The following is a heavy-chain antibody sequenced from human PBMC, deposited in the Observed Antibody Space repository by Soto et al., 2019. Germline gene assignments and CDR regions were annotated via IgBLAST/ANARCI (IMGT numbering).Heavy chain of an antibody. CDR3: AKWFGGCRD. V-gene: IGHV4-59*01. CDR1: GVSISTYY. CDR2: IYYTGST. J-gene: IGHJ4*02. Sequence: ASETLSLTCTVSGVSISTYYWSWIRQPPGKGLEWIGYIYYTGSTNYNPSLKSRVTMSVDTSKNQFSLKLGSVTAADTAVYYCAKWFGGCRDWGQGTLVTVSS. D-gene: IGHD3-10*01.